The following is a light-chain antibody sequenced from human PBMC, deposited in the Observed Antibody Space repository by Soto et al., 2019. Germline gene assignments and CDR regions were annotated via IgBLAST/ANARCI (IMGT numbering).Light chain of an antibody. J-gene: IGKJ1*01. V-gene: IGKV1-5*03. CDR2: KAS. CDR1: QSISSW. CDR3: QHQNSFPWP. Sequence: DIQMTQSPSTLSASVGDRVTITCRASQSISSWLAWYQQKPGKAPKLLIYKASSLESGVPSRFSGSGSGTEFTLTISSLQPFFLSTYYCQHQNSFPWPFSQGPNSEIK.